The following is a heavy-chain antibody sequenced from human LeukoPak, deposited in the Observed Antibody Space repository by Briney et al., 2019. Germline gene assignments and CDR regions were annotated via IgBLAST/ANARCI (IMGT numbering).Heavy chain of an antibody. CDR2: ISSSGSTI. CDR1: GFTFSSYS. V-gene: IGHV3-48*04. Sequence: GGSLRLSCAASGFTFSSYSMTWVRQAPGKGLEWVSYISSSGSTIYYADSVKGRFTISRDNAKNSLYLQMNSLRAEDTAVYYCARGMTTVTTVDYWGQGTLVTVSS. CDR3: ARGMTTVTTVDY. D-gene: IGHD4-17*01. J-gene: IGHJ4*02.